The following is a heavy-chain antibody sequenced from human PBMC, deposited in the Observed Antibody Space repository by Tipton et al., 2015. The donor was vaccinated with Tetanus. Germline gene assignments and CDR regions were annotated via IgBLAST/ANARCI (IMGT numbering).Heavy chain of an antibody. V-gene: IGHV4-39*02. CDR3: AEGRRFCSSNSCHEYYFDS. J-gene: IGHJ4*02. Sequence: LRLSCSLSGGSISNSEYYWAWIRQPPGKGLEWIGSVFDSGTSYYNPSLKSRVTISVDTSKNHFSLRLSSVTAAETVVYYCAEGRRFCSSNSCHEYYFDSWGRGTLVTVSS. CDR2: VFDSGTS. D-gene: IGHD2-2*01. CDR1: GGSISNSEYY.